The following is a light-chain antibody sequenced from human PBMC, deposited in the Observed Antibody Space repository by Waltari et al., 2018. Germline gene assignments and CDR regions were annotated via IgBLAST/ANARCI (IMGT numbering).Light chain of an antibody. CDR1: QSVRTN. V-gene: IGKV3-15*01. CDR3: QQYNNWPPWT. Sequence: EVVIPQSPATLSVSPGEGATVSCRASQSVRTNVAWYQQTPGQAPRLPIYGASTRAPGIPDRFSGSGSGTEFILTISSLQAEDFAVYYCQQYNNWPPWTFGQGTKVEIK. CDR2: GAS. J-gene: IGKJ1*01.